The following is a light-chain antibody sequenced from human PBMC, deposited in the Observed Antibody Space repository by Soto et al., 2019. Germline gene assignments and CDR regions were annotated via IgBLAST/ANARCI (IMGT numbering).Light chain of an antibody. CDR3: QQYYSTLMYT. CDR1: QSVLYSSNNKNY. Sequence: DIVMTQSPDSLAVSLGERATINCKSSQSVLYSSNNKNYLAWYQQKPGQPPKLLIYWASTRESGVPDRFSGSRSWTDFTLTISSLQAEDVAVYYCQQYYSTLMYTFGQGTKLEIK. CDR2: WAS. J-gene: IGKJ2*01. V-gene: IGKV4-1*01.